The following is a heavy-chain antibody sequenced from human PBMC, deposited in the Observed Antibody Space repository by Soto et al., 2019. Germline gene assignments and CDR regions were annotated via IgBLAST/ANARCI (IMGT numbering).Heavy chain of an antibody. D-gene: IGHD2-15*01. V-gene: IGHV3-23*01. CDR2: ISGSGGST. Sequence: GGSLRFSCAASGFTFSSYAMSWVRQAPGKGLEWVSAISGSGGSTYYADSVKGRFTISRDNSKNTLYLQMNSLRAEDTAVYYCAKRMGYCSGGSCQTRGYWYFDLWGRGTLVTVSS. CDR3: AKRMGYCSGGSCQTRGYWYFDL. J-gene: IGHJ2*01. CDR1: GFTFSSYA.